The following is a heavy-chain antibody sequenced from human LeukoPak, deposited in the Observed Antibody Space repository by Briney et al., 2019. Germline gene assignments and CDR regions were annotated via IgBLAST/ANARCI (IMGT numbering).Heavy chain of an antibody. CDR3: AKDRAGSGYDYRPDAFDI. Sequence: GGSLRLSCAASGFTFSGYAMSWVRQAPGKGLEWVSAISGSGGSTYYADSVKGRFTISRDNSKNTLYLQMNSLRAEDTAVYYCAKDRAGSGYDYRPDAFDIWGQGTMVTVSS. D-gene: IGHD5-12*01. J-gene: IGHJ3*02. CDR1: GFTFSGYA. V-gene: IGHV3-23*01. CDR2: ISGSGGST.